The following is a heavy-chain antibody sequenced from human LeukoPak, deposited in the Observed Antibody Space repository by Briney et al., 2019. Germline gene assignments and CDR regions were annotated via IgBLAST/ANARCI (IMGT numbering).Heavy chain of an antibody. J-gene: IGHJ4*02. D-gene: IGHD4-23*01. V-gene: IGHV6-1*01. CDR1: GDSVSSDTAA. CDR2: ALYRSQWYN. CDR3: ARVLFKTTMVVFEY. Sequence: SQTLSLTCAIFGDSVSSDTAAWNWIRQSPSRGLEWLGRALYRSQWYNDYAVSVKGRIAINPDTSKNQFSLELTSVTAADAAVYYCARVLFKTTMVVFEYWGQGTLVTVSS.